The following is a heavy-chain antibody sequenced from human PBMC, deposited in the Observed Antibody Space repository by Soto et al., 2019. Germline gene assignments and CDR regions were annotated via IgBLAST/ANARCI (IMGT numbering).Heavy chain of an antibody. Sequence: QVQLVESGGGVVQPGTSLRLSCVGSGFTFRSYVIHWVRQAPGKGLEWVALTSYDGSNKDYRDSVKGRFTISRDNSRNTVARQMDSLRRADTALYFCARWGTTGGLDVWGQGTLVSVSS. CDR1: GFTFRSYV. CDR3: ARWGTTGGLDV. J-gene: IGHJ1*01. D-gene: IGHD3-16*01. V-gene: IGHV3-33*05. CDR2: TSYDGSNK.